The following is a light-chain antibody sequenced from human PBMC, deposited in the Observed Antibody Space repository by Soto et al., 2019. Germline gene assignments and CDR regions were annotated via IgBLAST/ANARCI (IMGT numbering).Light chain of an antibody. Sequence: EIEMAQSPATLSVSGGERGTLSCRASQGVSSNLAWYQQKPGQAPRLLIYGASTRATGIPARFSGSGSGTEFALTFRSLQSEDFALYSCHQYNNWPWTFGQGTKVDIK. J-gene: IGKJ1*01. CDR2: GAS. CDR1: QGVSSN. CDR3: HQYNNWPWT. V-gene: IGKV3-15*01.